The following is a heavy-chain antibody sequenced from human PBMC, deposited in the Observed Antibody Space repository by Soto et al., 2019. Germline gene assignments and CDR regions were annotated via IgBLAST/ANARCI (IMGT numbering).Heavy chain of an antibody. Sequence: QVQLVQSGAEVKKPGASVKVSCKVSGYTLTELSMHWVRQAPGKGLEWMGGFDPEDGETIYAQKFQGRVTXXEXTXXDTAYMELSSLRSEDTAVYYCATAGYYYGSGSYDYWGQGTLVTVSS. V-gene: IGHV1-24*01. CDR2: FDPEDGET. CDR3: ATAGYYYGSGSYDY. D-gene: IGHD3-10*01. CDR1: GYTLTELS. J-gene: IGHJ4*02.